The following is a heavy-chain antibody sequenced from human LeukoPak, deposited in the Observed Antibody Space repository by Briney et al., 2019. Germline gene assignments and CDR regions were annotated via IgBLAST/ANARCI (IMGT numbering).Heavy chain of an antibody. D-gene: IGHD3-3*01. CDR3: ARVFGVNWFDP. Sequence: PSESLSLTCTVPGGSISSYYWSWIRQPPGKGLEWIGYIYYSGSPNYNPSLKSRVTISVDTSKNQFSLKLSSVTAADTAVYYCARVFGVNWFDPWGQGTLVTVSS. V-gene: IGHV4-59*01. J-gene: IGHJ5*02. CDR1: GGSISSYY. CDR2: IYYSGSP.